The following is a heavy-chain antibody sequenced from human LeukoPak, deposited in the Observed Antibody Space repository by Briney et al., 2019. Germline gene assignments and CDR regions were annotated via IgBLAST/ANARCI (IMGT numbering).Heavy chain of an antibody. CDR3: ARDLYDFWSGYSVSDY. Sequence: GGSLRLSCAASGFTFSSYWMSWVRQAPGKGLEWVANIKQDGSEKYYADSVKGRFTISRDNAKNSLYLQMNSLRAEDTAVYYCARDLYDFWSGYSVSDYWGQGTLVTVSS. CDR1: GFTFSSYW. V-gene: IGHV3-7*01. J-gene: IGHJ4*02. D-gene: IGHD3-3*01. CDR2: IKQDGSEK.